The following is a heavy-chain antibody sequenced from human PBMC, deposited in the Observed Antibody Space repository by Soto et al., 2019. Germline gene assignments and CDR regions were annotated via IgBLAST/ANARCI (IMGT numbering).Heavy chain of an antibody. J-gene: IGHJ4*02. V-gene: IGHV3-48*03. Sequence: EVQLVESGGGLVQTGGSLRLSCAASGFTFSNYEMNWVRQAPGKGLEGVSYIPASGGTIHYADSVKGRFTISRDNARKSLYLQMNSLRVEDTAVYYCARSWNEYFEYWGQGSLVTVSS. CDR2: IPASGGTI. D-gene: IGHD1-1*01. CDR1: GFTFSNYE. CDR3: ARSWNEYFEY.